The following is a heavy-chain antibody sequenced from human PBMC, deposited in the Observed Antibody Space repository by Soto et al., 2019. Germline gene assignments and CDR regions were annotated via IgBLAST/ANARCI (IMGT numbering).Heavy chain of an antibody. CDR1: GASISSGGYY. CDR3: AASCVGCGGFNYYGMDV. Sequence: QVQLQESGPGLVKPSQTLSLTCSVSGASISSGGYYWNWIRQHPGKGLEWLGYIYYSGTTYYNPSLKSRVTISVDTSTKQFSLKLSSVTAADTAVYYCAASCVGCGGFNYYGMDVWGQGTTVTVSS. V-gene: IGHV4-31*03. D-gene: IGHD2-21*01. CDR2: IYYSGTT. J-gene: IGHJ6*02.